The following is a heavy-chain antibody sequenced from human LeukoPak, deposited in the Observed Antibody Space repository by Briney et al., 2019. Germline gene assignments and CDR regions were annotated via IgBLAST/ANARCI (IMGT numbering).Heavy chain of an antibody. Sequence: GGSLRLSCAASGFSVSSNYMNWVRQAPGKGLEWVSVIYSGGGTYYADSVKGRFTISRDNSKNTLYLQMSSLGNEDTAVYYCASGNYDGSGYNDYWGQGTLVTVSS. CDR3: ASGNYDGSGYNDY. CDR1: GFSVSSNY. D-gene: IGHD3-22*01. CDR2: IYSGGGT. V-gene: IGHV3-53*01. J-gene: IGHJ4*02.